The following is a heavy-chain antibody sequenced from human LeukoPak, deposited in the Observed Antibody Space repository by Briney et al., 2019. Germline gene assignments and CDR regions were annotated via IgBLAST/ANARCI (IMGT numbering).Heavy chain of an antibody. V-gene: IGHV4-34*01. CDR1: GGSFSGYY. CDR2: INHSGST. CDR3: ARLGAFWGVRRLFAHTPFDS. Sequence: PSETLSLTCAVYGGSFSGYYWSWIRQPPGKGLEWIGEINHSGSTNYNPSLKSRGTISVDTSKNPFSMKLSSVTAATTAVYYCARLGAFWGVRRLFAHTPFDSWGQGTLVTVSS. D-gene: IGHD3-10*01. J-gene: IGHJ4*02.